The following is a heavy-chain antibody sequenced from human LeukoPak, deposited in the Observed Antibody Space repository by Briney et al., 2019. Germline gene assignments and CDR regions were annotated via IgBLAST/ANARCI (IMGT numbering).Heavy chain of an antibody. J-gene: IGHJ4*02. D-gene: IGHD3-9*01. V-gene: IGHV1-2*02. CDR2: INPNSGGT. CDR1: GYTFTVYY. CDR3: ARDRYYDILTGYYN. Sequence: GASVKVSCKASGYTFTVYYIHWVRQAPGQGLEWMGWINPNSGGTNYAQKFQGRVTTTRDTSISTAYMELSRLRSDDTAVYYCARDRYYDILTGYYNWGQGTLVTVSS.